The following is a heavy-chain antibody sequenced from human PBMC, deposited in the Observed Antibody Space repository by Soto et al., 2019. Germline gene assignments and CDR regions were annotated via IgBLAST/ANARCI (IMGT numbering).Heavy chain of an antibody. Sequence: QVQLVESGGGVVQPGRSLRLSCAASGFTFRSYAMDWVRQAPGKGLEWVAVISYDGTNKYYADSVKGRFTISRDNSKNTLSLQMNSLRPEDTAVYYCARGDSNNWSDYWGQGTLVTVSS. CDR2: ISYDGTNK. CDR1: GFTFRSYA. J-gene: IGHJ4*02. V-gene: IGHV3-30*01. CDR3: ARGDSNNWSDY. D-gene: IGHD6-13*01.